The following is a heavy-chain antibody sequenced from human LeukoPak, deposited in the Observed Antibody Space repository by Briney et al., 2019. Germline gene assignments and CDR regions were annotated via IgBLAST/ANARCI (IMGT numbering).Heavy chain of an antibody. CDR1: GFTFSSYA. CDR3: ARSGYSYALDH. Sequence: PGGSLRLSCAASGFTFSSYAMSWVRQAPGKGLEWVANTKGDDSEKYYVESVQGRFTISRDNAKNSLYLHMNSLRAEDTALYYCARSGYSYALDHWGQGSLVVVSS. CDR2: TKGDDSEK. J-gene: IGHJ1*01. D-gene: IGHD5-18*01. V-gene: IGHV3-7*01.